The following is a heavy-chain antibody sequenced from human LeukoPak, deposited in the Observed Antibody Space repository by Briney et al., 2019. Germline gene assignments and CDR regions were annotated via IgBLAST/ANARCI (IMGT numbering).Heavy chain of an antibody. D-gene: IGHD5-18*01. CDR3: ARGHVDTAMVTRRFDY. CDR2: INHSGST. CDR1: GGSFSGYY. V-gene: IGHV4-34*01. J-gene: IGHJ4*02. Sequence: SETLSPTCAVYGGSFSGYYWSWIRQPPGKGLEWIGEINHSGSTNYNPSLKSRVTISVDTSKNQFSLKLSSVTAADTAVYYCARGHVDTAMVTRRFDYWGQGTLVTVSS.